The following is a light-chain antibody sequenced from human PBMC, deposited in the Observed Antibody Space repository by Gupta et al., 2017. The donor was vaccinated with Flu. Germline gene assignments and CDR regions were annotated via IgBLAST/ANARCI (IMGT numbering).Light chain of an antibody. CDR2: EST. J-gene: IGLJ3*02. CDR1: SNDVGHYNL. CDR3: CSYTVSGIWE. Sequence: QSVLIQPDSVSGSPGQSITIFCSGTSNDVGHYNLVSWFQQYPGEVPRLIIYESTERPSGISSRFSGSKSGTMASLTVSGLQAEDEADYYCCSYTVSGIWEFGGGTKLTV. V-gene: IGLV2-23*01.